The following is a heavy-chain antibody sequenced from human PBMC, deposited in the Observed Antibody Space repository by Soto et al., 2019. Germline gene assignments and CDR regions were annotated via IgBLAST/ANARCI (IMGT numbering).Heavy chain of an antibody. Sequence: GGSLRLSCAASGFTFSGSAMHWVRQASGKGLEWVGRIRSKANSYATAYAASVKGRFTISRDDSKNTAYLQMNSLKTEDTAVYYCTSHLYSYGYNFDYWGQGTLVTVSS. CDR3: TSHLYSYGYNFDY. V-gene: IGHV3-73*01. CDR2: IRSKANSYAT. D-gene: IGHD5-18*01. J-gene: IGHJ4*02. CDR1: GFTFSGSA.